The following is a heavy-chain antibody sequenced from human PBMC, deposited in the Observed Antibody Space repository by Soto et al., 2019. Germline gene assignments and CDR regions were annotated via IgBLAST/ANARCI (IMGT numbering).Heavy chain of an antibody. J-gene: IGHJ4*02. CDR2: ISYDEINK. CDR1: GFTFSSYG. D-gene: IGHD1-1*01. V-gene: IGHV3-30*18. Sequence: QVQLVESGGGVVQPGRSLRLSCAASGFTFSSYGMHWVRQAPGKGLEWVAIISYDEINKYYADSAKGRFTISRDNSKNTLYLQMNSLRAEDTAVYYCAKSVYNWNDGFFDYWGQGTLVTVSS. CDR3: AKSVYNWNDGFFDY.